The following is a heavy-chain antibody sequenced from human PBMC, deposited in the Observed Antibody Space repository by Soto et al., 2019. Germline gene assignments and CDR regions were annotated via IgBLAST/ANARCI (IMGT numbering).Heavy chain of an antibody. J-gene: IGHJ4*02. V-gene: IGHV4-30-4*01. CDR2: MHDSGTT. CDR1: GASVTSGDYY. Sequence: QAQLQESGPGLVRPSQTLSLSCSVSGASVTSGDYYWNWIRQTPGTGLEWLGYMHDSGTTSYNPSLKCRFTISIDTPKNLFSPKLTSGIAADPAVYFFATGGLYDLWSGLFHWGPGIRFSFSS. CDR3: ATGGLYDLWSGLFH. D-gene: IGHD3-3*01.